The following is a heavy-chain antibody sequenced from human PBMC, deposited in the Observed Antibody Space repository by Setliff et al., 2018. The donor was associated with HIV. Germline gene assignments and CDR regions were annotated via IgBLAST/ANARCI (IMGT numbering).Heavy chain of an antibody. Sequence: PSETLSLTCTVSGASSIYFWGWIRQPPGKGLEWIGSVYYSGSTYYNPSLKSRVTISMDTSKNQFSLKLNSVTAADTAVYYCAKARSGSYRTFDYWGPGSLVTAPQ. J-gene: IGHJ4*02. CDR2: VYYSGST. CDR3: AKARSGSYRTFDY. CDR1: GASSIYF. V-gene: IGHV4-39*07. D-gene: IGHD1-26*01.